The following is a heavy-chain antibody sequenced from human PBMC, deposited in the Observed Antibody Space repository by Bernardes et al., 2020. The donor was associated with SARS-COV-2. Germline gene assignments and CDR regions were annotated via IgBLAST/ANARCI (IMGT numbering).Heavy chain of an antibody. V-gene: IGHV6-1*01. CDR3: ARGRTRLEI. J-gene: IGHJ3*02. D-gene: IGHD4-17*01. CDR1: GDSGSRNSVA. CDR2: TYYRSKWYY. Sequence: PNPSRTFGISGDSGSRNSVAWHLLRQSPSRGLEWLGRTYYRSKWYYDYALSVKSRIAINPDTSKNQFSLQLNSVTPEDTAVYYCARGRTRLEIWGQGTMVTVSS.